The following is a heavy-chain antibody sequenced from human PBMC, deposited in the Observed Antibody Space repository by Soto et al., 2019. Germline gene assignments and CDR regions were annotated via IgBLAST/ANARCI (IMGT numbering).Heavy chain of an antibody. V-gene: IGHV3-30-3*01. CDR2: SSYVGNDN. D-gene: IGHD6-19*01. CDR1: GFTLSSYV. Sequence: ESGGGVVQPGRSLRLSCAASGFTLSSYVMHWVRQAPGKGLEWVARSSYVGNDNFYADSVKVRFTISRDNAKKPLYLQMNGLSTDDTAVYYCGRDREQWLEPAGGALPFWGQGTMVIVSS. CDR3: GRDREQWLEPAGGALPF. J-gene: IGHJ3*01.